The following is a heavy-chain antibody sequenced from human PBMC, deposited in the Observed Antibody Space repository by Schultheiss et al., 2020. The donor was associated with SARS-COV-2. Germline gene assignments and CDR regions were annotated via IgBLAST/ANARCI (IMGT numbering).Heavy chain of an antibody. D-gene: IGHD6-13*01. Sequence: SVKVSCKASGGTFSTHAFSWVRQAPGHGLEWMGGIIPLSGTANYAQKFQGRVTFSADTSTSTAYMELSSLRSEDTAIYYCATEGFTSSRFDYWGQGTLVTVSS. CDR2: IIPLSGTA. CDR1: GGTFSTHA. V-gene: IGHV1-69*06. J-gene: IGHJ4*02. CDR3: ATEGFTSSRFDY.